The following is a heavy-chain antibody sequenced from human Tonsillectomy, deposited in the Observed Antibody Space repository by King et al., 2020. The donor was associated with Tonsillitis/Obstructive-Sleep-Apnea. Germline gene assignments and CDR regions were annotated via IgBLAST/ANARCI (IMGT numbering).Heavy chain of an antibody. V-gene: IGHV3-21*01. D-gene: IGHD1-14*01. CDR3: ARGPQDGTFIDY. J-gene: IGHJ4*02. CDR1: GFIFSRYS. Sequence: EVQLVESGGGLVKPGGSLRLSCAASGFIFSRYSMNWVRQAPGKGLEWVSPISSRSNYIEYADSVKGRFTSSRGNAKRSLYLHRNRLIADDTAVHYCARGPQDGTFIDYWGQGTLVTVSS. CDR2: ISSRSNYI.